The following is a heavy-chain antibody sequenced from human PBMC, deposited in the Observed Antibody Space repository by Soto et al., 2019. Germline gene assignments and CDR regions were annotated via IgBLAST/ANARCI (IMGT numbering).Heavy chain of an antibody. D-gene: IGHD5-18*01. J-gene: IGHJ6*02. CDR3: TTVPGIQLWAGYYYYGMDV. CDR1: GFTFSNAW. Sequence: GGSLRLSCAASGFTFSNAWMSWVRQAPGKGLEWVGRIKSKTDGGTTDYAAPVKGRFTISRDDSKNTLYLQMNSLKTEDTAVYYCTTVPGIQLWAGYYYYGMDVWGQGTTVTVSS. V-gene: IGHV3-15*01. CDR2: IKSKTDGGTT.